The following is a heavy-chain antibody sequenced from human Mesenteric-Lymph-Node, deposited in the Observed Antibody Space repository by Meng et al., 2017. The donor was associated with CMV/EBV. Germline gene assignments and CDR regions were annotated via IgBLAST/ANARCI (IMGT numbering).Heavy chain of an antibody. Sequence: AVSGVSVSSSNWWRWVRQPPGKGLEWVGEISHSESTNYNPSLKSRVTMSVDTSKNQFSLMLNSVTAADTAVYYCARDFGSNENCFDPWGQGTLVTVSS. J-gene: IGHJ5*02. CDR2: ISHSEST. CDR3: ARDFGSNENCFDP. V-gene: IGHV4-4*02. D-gene: IGHD3-3*01. CDR1: GVSVSSSNW.